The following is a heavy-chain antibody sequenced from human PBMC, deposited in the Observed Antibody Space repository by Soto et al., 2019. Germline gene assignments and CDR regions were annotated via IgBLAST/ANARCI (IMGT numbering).Heavy chain of an antibody. V-gene: IGHV4-39*01. CDR2: IYYSGST. CDR1: GGSISNSSYL. J-gene: IGHJ6*03. CDR3: ARHMSERESSSCYLPYYYYMDV. Sequence: TLSLTCTVSGGSISNSSYLWGWIRQPPGKGLQWIGSIYYSGSTYYNPSLKSRVTISVDTSKNQFSLKLSSVTAADTAVYYCARHMSERESSSCYLPYYYYMDVWGKGTTVTVSS. D-gene: IGHD6-13*01.